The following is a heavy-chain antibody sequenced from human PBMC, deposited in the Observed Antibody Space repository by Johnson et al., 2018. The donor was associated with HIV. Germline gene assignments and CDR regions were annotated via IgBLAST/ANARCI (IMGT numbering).Heavy chain of an antibody. CDR1: GFTFSDYG. CDR2: LSYDGSNK. D-gene: IGHD3-9*01. J-gene: IGHJ3*02. CDR3: ARDGRDLVTRGSFDI. V-gene: IGHV3-30*19. Sequence: QVQLVESGGGVVQPGRSLRLSCAASGFTFSDYGMHWVRQAPGKGLEWVAVLSYDGSNKFYADSVKGRFTISRDNSKNTLYLQMNSLRTEDTAMYYCARDGRDLVTRGSFDIWGQGTMVTVSS.